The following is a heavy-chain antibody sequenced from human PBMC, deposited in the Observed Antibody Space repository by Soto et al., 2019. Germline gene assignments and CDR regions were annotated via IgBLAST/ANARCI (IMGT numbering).Heavy chain of an antibody. J-gene: IGHJ6*02. V-gene: IGHV4-61*01. D-gene: IGHD5-12*01. CDR2: IYYSGST. CDR3: ARLDADIVAKTYGMDV. Sequence: SETLSLTCTVSGGSVSSGSYSWSWIRQPPGKGLEWIGYIYYSGSTNYNPSLKGRVTISVDTSKNQFSLKLSSVTAADTAVYYCARLDADIVAKTYGMDVWGQGTTVTVSS. CDR1: GGSVSSGSYS.